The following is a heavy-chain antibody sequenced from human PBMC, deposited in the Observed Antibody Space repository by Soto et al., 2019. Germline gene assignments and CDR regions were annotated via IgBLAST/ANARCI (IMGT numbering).Heavy chain of an antibody. D-gene: IGHD4-17*01. V-gene: IGHV3-11*05. CDR1: GFTFSDYY. J-gene: IGHJ4*02. CDR2: ISSSSSYT. CDR3: ARDSGHGDYDY. Sequence: QVPLVESGGGLVKPGGSLRLSCAASGFTFSDYYMSWIRQAPGKGLEWVSYISSSSSYTNYADSVKGRFTISRDNAKNSLYLQMNSLRAEDTAVYYCARDSGHGDYDYWGQGTLVTVSS.